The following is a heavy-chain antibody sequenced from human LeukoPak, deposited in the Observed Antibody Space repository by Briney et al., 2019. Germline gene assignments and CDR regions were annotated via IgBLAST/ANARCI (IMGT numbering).Heavy chain of an antibody. J-gene: IGHJ6*03. V-gene: IGHV4-34*01. CDR3: ARGLRYYYYYMDV. CDR2: INRSGST. Sequence: SETLSLTCAVYGGSFSGYYWSWIRQPPGKGLEWIGEINRSGSTNYNPSLKSRVTISVDTSKNQFSLKLSSVTAADTAVYYCARGLRYYYYYMDVWGKGTTVTVSS. CDR1: GGSFSGYY.